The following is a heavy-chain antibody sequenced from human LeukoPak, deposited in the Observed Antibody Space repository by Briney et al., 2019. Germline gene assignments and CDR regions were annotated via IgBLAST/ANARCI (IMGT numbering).Heavy chain of an antibody. CDR3: GRVRCGSAVKAHNWFDP. J-gene: IGHJ5*02. D-gene: IGHD6-19*01. CDR1: GVTFRGYH. Sequence: GGSLRLSCVASGVTFRGYHIECARQAPGEGLEWVSSISSSSRSIYYADSLKGRFTIASDNTRNSLYLQMNSLRVEDTAVCYLGRVRCGSAVKAHNWFDPWGRGTLVIVSS. V-gene: IGHV3-21*01. CDR2: ISSSSRSI.